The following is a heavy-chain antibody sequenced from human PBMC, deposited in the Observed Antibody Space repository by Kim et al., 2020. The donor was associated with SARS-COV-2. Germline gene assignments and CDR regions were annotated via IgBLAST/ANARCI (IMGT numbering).Heavy chain of an antibody. D-gene: IGHD3-16*01. J-gene: IGHJ6*03. Sequence: GGSLRLSCAASGFTFRNYAMHWVRQAPGKGLEWVALISYDGRNTFFADSVNPRFTISRDTSMSSLFLHIISLGPDATPVYYSFSIGLRVILHLYFYYY. CDR3: FSIGLRVILHLYFYYY. CDR2: ISYDGRNT. V-gene: IGHV3-30*01. CDR1: GFTFRNYA.